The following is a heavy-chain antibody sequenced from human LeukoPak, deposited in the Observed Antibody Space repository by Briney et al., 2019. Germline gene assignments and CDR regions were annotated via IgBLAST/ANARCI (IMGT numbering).Heavy chain of an antibody. V-gene: IGHV1-18*01. CDR3: ARDLIVLRFLEWYAFDI. Sequence: GASVKVSCKASGYTFTSYGISWVRQAPGQGLEWMGWISAYNGNTNYAQKLQGRVTMTTDTSTSTAYMELRSLRSDDTAVYYCARDLIVLRFLEWYAFDIWGQGTMVTVSS. CDR2: ISAYNGNT. J-gene: IGHJ3*02. CDR1: GYTFTSYG. D-gene: IGHD3-3*01.